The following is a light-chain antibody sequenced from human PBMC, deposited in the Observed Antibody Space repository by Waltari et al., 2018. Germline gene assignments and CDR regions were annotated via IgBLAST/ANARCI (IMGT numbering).Light chain of an antibody. CDR2: DVS. Sequence: DIQMTQSPSTLSASVGDRVTSTCQASQDISSYLNWYQQRPGKAPKLLIYDVSKLESGVPSRFSGGGSGTDFSFTISSLQSEDIATYYCQQYEDVPYTFGQGTKLMIK. CDR3: QQYEDVPYT. J-gene: IGKJ2*01. CDR1: QDISSY. V-gene: IGKV1-33*01.